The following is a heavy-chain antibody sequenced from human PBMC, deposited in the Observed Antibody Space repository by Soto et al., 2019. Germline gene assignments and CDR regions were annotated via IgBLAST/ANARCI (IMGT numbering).Heavy chain of an antibody. D-gene: IGHD5-18*01. CDR3: ARSGYDYGNFDC. J-gene: IGHJ4*02. Sequence: QVQLVQSGAEVKKPGASVKVSCKASGYTFSSHDINWVRQAPGRGLEWMGWMNPHSGHTGYAQKFPGRVTMTRDTSRTTAYMELRSLRSEDTAVYFCARSGYDYGNFDCWGQGTLVTVSS. CDR2: MNPHSGHT. CDR1: GYTFSSHD. V-gene: IGHV1-8*01.